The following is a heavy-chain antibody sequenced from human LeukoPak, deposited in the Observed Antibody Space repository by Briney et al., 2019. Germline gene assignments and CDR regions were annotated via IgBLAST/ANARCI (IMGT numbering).Heavy chain of an antibody. CDR2: IYYTERP. D-gene: IGHD2-15*01. Sequence: SETLSLTCTVSGGSISSYYWSWIRQPPGKGLEWIAYIYYTERPNYNPSLKSRVTISVDTSKNQFSLKLSSVTAADTAVYYCARVGIVVVVAATRWFDPWGQGTLVTVSS. CDR3: ARVGIVVVVAATRWFDP. J-gene: IGHJ5*02. V-gene: IGHV4-59*12. CDR1: GGSISSYY.